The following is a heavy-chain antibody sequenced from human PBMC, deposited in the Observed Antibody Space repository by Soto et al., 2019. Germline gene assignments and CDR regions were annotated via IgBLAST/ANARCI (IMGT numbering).Heavy chain of an antibody. CDR1: GGSISSGGYY. Sequence: SETLSLTCTVSGGSISSGGYYWSWIRQYPGKGLEWIGNIFYSGTTSYNPSLKSRVAISIDTSKNQFSLKLSSVTAADTAVYYCARERQPYINSQGVCFGPWGQGTLVTVS. D-gene: IGHD4-4*01. V-gene: IGHV4-31*03. J-gene: IGHJ5*02. CDR2: IFYSGTT. CDR3: ARERQPYINSQGVCFGP.